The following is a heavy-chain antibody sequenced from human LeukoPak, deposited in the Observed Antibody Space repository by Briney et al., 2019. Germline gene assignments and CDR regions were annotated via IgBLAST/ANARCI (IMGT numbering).Heavy chain of an antibody. CDR3: ARGPTTWDWFDP. J-gene: IGHJ5*02. CDR1: GYTFTSYA. D-gene: IGHD4-17*01. Sequence: SVKVSCKASGYTFTSYAISWVRQAPGQGLEWMGRIIPILGIANYAQKFQGRVTITADKSTSTAYMELSSLRSEDTAVYYCARGPTTWDWFDPWGQGTLVTVSS. V-gene: IGHV1-69*04. CDR2: IIPILGIA.